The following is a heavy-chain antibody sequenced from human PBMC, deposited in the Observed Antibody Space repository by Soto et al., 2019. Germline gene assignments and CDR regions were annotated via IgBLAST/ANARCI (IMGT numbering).Heavy chain of an antibody. D-gene: IGHD3-9*01. CDR1: GFTFSSYA. Sequence: EVPLLESGGGLVQPGGSLRLSCAASGFTFSSYAMSWVRQAPGKRLEWVSAISGSGGSTYYADSVKGRFTISRDNSKNTLYLQMNSLRAEDTAVYYCAKIRLVRYFGWFDPWGQGTLVTVSS. CDR2: ISGSGGST. J-gene: IGHJ5*02. V-gene: IGHV3-23*01. CDR3: AKIRLVRYFGWFDP.